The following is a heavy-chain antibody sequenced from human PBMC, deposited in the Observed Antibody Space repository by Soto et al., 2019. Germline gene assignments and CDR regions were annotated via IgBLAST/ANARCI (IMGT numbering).Heavy chain of an antibody. CDR3: ARDRITVVRARARWFDP. D-gene: IGHD3-10*01. CDR2: IYHSGST. J-gene: IGHJ5*02. Sequence: PSETLSLTCAVSGGSISSGGYSWSWIRQPPGKGLEWIGYIYHSGSTYYNPSLKSRATISVDTSKNQFSLKLSSVTAADTAVYYCARDRITVVRARARWFDPWGQGTLVTVSS. V-gene: IGHV4-30-2*01. CDR1: GGSISSGGYS.